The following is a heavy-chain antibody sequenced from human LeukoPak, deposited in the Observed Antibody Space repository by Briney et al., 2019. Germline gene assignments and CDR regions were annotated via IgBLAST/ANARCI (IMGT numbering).Heavy chain of an antibody. D-gene: IGHD4-11*01. Sequence: PSETLSLTCAVSGYSISSSYYWGSIRQPPGKGLEWIGTIYHSGSTHYNPSLKSRVHLSVDTYKNQFSLKLRSVTAADTAVYYCASLPSNTVTHDYWGQGPLVTVSS. V-gene: IGHV4-38-2*01. J-gene: IGHJ4*02. CDR3: ASLPSNTVTHDY. CDR2: IYHSGST. CDR1: GYSISSSYY.